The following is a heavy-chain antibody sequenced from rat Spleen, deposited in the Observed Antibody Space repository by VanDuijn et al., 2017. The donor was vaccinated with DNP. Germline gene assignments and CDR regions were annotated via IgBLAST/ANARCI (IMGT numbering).Heavy chain of an antibody. Sequence: EVQLVESGGGLVQPGRSLKLSCAASGFTFSNYGMAWVRQAPTKGLEWVASITNSGGSTYYRDSVKGRFTISRNNAKNTLYLQMDSLRSEDTATYYCASHDYSYWGQGVMVTVSS. CDR3: ASHDYSY. V-gene: IGHV5S13*01. D-gene: IGHD1-1*01. J-gene: IGHJ2*01. CDR2: ITNSGGST. CDR1: GFTFSNYG.